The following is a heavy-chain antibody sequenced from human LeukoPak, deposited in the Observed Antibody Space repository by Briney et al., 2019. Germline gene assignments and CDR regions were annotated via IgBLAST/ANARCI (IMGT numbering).Heavy chain of an antibody. V-gene: IGHV4-4*07. J-gene: IGHJ4*02. Sequence: PSETLSLTCTVSGGSISSYYWSWIRQPAGKGLEWIGRIYISGSTNYNPSLKSRVTMSVDTSKNQFSLKLSSVTAADTAVYYCAKAGAKSCSGGSCYLDYWGQGTLVTVSS. D-gene: IGHD2-15*01. CDR1: GGSISSYY. CDR3: AKAGAKSCSGGSCYLDY. CDR2: IYISGST.